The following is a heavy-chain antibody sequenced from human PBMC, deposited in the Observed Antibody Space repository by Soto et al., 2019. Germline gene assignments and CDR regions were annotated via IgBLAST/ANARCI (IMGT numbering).Heavy chain of an antibody. Sequence: EVQLVESGGGLVQPGGSLRLSCASSGFTFSSYWIHWVRQAPGKGLVWLSRIKSDGSSTNYADSVMGRFTISRDNAKNTLYLQVNSLRAEDTAVYYCARGAQNYYYFDYWGQGTLVTVSS. J-gene: IGHJ4*02. D-gene: IGHD1-7*01. CDR1: GFTFSSYW. V-gene: IGHV3-74*01. CDR2: IKSDGSST. CDR3: ARGAQNYYYFDY.